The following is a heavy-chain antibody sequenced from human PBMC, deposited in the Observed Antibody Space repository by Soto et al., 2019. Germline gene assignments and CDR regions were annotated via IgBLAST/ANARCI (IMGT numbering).Heavy chain of an antibody. D-gene: IGHD1-26*01. V-gene: IGHV3-23*01. CDR3: AKGRTGGATTPRTYYFDY. CDR1: GFTFSSYA. Sequence: GGSLRLSCAASGFTFSSYAMSWVRQAPGKGLEWVSAISGSGGSTYYADSGKGRFTMSRDNSKNTMYLQMNSLRAEDTAVYYCAKGRTGGATTPRTYYFDYWGQGTLVTVSS. J-gene: IGHJ4*02. CDR2: ISGSGGST.